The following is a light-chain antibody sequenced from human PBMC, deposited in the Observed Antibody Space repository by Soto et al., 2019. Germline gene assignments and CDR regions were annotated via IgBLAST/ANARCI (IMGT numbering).Light chain of an antibody. CDR2: EDN. CDR1: SGSIASNY. Sequence: NFMLTQPHSVSESPGKTVTISCTRSSGSIASNYVQWYQQRPGSAPTTVIYEDNQRPSGVPDRFSGSIDSSSNSACLTISGLKTEDEADYYCQSYDSSSVVFGGGTKLTVL. J-gene: IGLJ2*01. CDR3: QSYDSSSVV. V-gene: IGLV6-57*04.